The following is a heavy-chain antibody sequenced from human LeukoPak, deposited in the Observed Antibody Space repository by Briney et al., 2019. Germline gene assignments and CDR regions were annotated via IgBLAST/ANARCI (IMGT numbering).Heavy chain of an antibody. Sequence: GGSLRLSCAASGFTFSSYRMNWVRQAPGKGLEWVSYISSSSSTIYYADSVKGRFTISRDNSKNTLYLQMNSLRAEDTAVYYCARDSLGGGDYWGQGTLVTVSS. J-gene: IGHJ4*02. V-gene: IGHV3-48*01. D-gene: IGHD4-23*01. CDR3: ARDSLGGGDY. CDR2: ISSSSSTI. CDR1: GFTFSSYR.